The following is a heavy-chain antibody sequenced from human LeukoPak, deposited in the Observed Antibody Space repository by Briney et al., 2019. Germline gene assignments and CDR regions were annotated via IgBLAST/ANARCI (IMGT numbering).Heavy chain of an antibody. CDR1: GYTLTELS. D-gene: IGHD4-17*01. CDR2: FDPEDGET. Sequence: ASVKVSCKVSGYTLTELSMHWVRQAPGKGLEWMGGFDPEDGETIYAQKFQGRVTMTRDTSISTAYMELSRLRSGDTAVYYCARAHSTVTLYYYYYYGMDVWGQGTTVTVSS. CDR3: ARAHSTVTLYYYYYYGMDV. J-gene: IGHJ6*02. V-gene: IGHV1-24*01.